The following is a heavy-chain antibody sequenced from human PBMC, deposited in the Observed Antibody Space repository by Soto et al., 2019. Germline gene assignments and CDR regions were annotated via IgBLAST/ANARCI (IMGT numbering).Heavy chain of an antibody. J-gene: IGHJ4*02. Sequence: QVQLVQSGAEVKKPGSSVKVSCKASGGTFSSYAISWVRQAPGQGLEWMGGIIPIFGTANYAQKFQGRVTITADESTGTAYMELSSLRSEDTAGYYCARDSPYYGSGSPEGYFDYWGQGTLVTVSS. CDR2: IIPIFGTA. CDR1: GGTFSSYA. V-gene: IGHV1-69*01. CDR3: ARDSPYYGSGSPEGYFDY. D-gene: IGHD3-10*01.